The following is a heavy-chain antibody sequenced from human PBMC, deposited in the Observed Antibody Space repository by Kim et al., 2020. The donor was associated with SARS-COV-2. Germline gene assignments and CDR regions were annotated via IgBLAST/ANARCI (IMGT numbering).Heavy chain of an antibody. D-gene: IGHD6-19*01. V-gene: IGHV3-64D*09. J-gene: IGHJ4*02. CDR3: VKERTSGWYDFDY. Sequence: YADSAKGRFIISRDNSKNTLYLQMSSLRPEDMAVYYCVKERTSGWYDFDYWGQGTLVTVSS.